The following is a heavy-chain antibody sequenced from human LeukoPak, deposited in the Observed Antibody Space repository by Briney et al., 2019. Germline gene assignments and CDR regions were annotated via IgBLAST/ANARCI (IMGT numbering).Heavy chain of an antibody. J-gene: IGHJ6*03. CDR2: IIPIFGTA. V-gene: IGHV1-69*13. D-gene: IGHD2-2*01. CDR3: ARAHRYCTSTNCYYYMDV. CDR1: GGTFSSYA. Sequence: SVKVSCKASGGTFSSYAISWVRQAPGQGLEWMGGIIPIFGTANYAQKFQGRVTITADESTSTAYMDLSSLRSEDTALYFCARAHRYCTSTNCYYYMDVGGKGTTVTVSS.